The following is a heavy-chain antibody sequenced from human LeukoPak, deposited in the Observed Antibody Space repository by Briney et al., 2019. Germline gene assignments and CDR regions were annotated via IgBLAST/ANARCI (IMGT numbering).Heavy chain of an antibody. CDR1: GYSISSGYY. CDR3: ARMGRPYDY. J-gene: IGHJ4*02. Sequence: SETLSLTCAVSGYSISSGYYWGWIRQPPGKGLEWIGSIYYSGSTYYNPSLKSRVTISVDTSKNQFSLKLSSVTAADTAVYYCARMGRPYDYWGQGTLVTVSS. D-gene: IGHD2-15*01. CDR2: IYYSGST. V-gene: IGHV4-38-2*01.